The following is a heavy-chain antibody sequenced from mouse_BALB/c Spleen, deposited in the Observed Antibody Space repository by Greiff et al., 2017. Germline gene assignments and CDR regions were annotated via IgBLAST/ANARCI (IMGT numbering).Heavy chain of an antibody. CDR3: ARQKGYGKAWFAY. CDR2: ISSGGGST. V-gene: IGHV5-12-1*01. D-gene: IGHD2-10*02. Sequence: EVKLMESGGGLVKPGGSLKLSCAASGFAFSSYDMSWVRQTPEKRLEWVAYISSGGGSTYYPDTVKGRFTISRDNAKNTLYLQMSSLKSEDTAMYYCARQKGYGKAWFAYWGQGTLVTVSA. J-gene: IGHJ3*01. CDR1: GFAFSSYD.